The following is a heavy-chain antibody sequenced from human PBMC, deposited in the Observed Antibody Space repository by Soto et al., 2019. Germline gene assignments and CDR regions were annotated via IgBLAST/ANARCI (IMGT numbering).Heavy chain of an antibody. CDR2: ISAYNGNT. V-gene: IGHV1-18*01. Sequence: ASVKVSCKASGYTFTSYGISWVRQAPGQGLEWMGWISAYNGNTNYAQKLQGRVTMTTDKSTSTAYMELSSLRSDDTAVYYCARDRYGDYQFDYWGQGTLVTVSS. D-gene: IGHD4-17*01. J-gene: IGHJ4*02. CDR1: GYTFTSYG. CDR3: ARDRYGDYQFDY.